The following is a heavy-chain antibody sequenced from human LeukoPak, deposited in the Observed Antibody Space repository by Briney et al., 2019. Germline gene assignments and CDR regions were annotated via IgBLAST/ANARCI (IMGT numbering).Heavy chain of an antibody. CDR3: ATRSSHTSSWYVYLFWDY. D-gene: IGHD6-13*01. J-gene: IGHJ4*02. Sequence: GGSLRLSCAASGFTLSDYWMTRVRQAPGKGLEWVANINQDGSEKNYVNSVKGRFTISRDNAKNSLYLQMSSLRAEGTAVYYCATRSSHTSSWYVYLFWDYWGQGALVTVSS. V-gene: IGHV3-7*01. CDR1: GFTLSDYW. CDR2: INQDGSEK.